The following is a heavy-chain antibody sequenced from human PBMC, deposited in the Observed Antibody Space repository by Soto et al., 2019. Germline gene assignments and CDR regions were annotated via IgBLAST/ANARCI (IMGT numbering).Heavy chain of an antibody. Sequence: GSLRLSCAASGFTFSSYEMNWVRQAPGKGLEWVSYISSSGSTIYYADSVKGRFTISRDNAKNSLYLQMNSLRAEDTAVYYCARSDYYGSGSPTPYYWGQGTLVTVSS. J-gene: IGHJ4*02. CDR1: GFTFSSYE. CDR2: ISSSGSTI. V-gene: IGHV3-48*03. D-gene: IGHD3-10*01. CDR3: ARSDYYGSGSPTPYY.